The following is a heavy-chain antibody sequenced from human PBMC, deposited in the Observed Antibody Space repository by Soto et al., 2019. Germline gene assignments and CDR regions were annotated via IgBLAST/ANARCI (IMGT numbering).Heavy chain of an antibody. J-gene: IGHJ4*02. CDR3: AHSFIPNWGSMGAFDY. CDR2: IYWDDDK. Sequence: QITLKESGPTLVKPTQTLTLTCTFSGFPLSTSGVGWGWIRQPPGTALQWLALIYWDDDKRYSPSLKSSRTINKDPSKNQVVLTMTNMDPADTATYYCAHSFIPNWGSMGAFDYWGQGTLVTVSS. V-gene: IGHV2-5*02. CDR1: GFPLSTSGVG. D-gene: IGHD7-27*01.